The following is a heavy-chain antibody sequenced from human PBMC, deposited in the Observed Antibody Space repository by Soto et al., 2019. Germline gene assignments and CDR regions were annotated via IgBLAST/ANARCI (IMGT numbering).Heavy chain of an antibody. CDR1: GDSVSSGGYY. Sequence: PSETRSLTCTVSGDSVSSGGYYWSWIRQHPVTGLEWIGYIYYSGSTYYNPSLRGRVTISLDTSENHFSLSLSPVTAADTAVYYCATGNAWGFLLAYWGRGTLVTVSS. V-gene: IGHV4-31*03. CDR2: IYYSGST. J-gene: IGHJ4*02. D-gene: IGHD7-27*01. CDR3: ATGNAWGFLLAY.